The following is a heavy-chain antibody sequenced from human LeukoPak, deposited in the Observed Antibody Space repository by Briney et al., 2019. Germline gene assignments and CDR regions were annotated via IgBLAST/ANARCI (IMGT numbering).Heavy chain of an antibody. Sequence: ASVKVSCKAAGYTFTSYGISRVRQAPGQGLEWMGWISAYNGNTNYAQKLQGRVTMTTDTSTSTAYMELRSLRSDDSAVYYCARRGIAYGDYGYWGQGTLVTVSS. D-gene: IGHD4-17*01. CDR2: ISAYNGNT. CDR3: ARRGIAYGDYGY. CDR1: GYTFTSYG. J-gene: IGHJ4*02. V-gene: IGHV1-18*01.